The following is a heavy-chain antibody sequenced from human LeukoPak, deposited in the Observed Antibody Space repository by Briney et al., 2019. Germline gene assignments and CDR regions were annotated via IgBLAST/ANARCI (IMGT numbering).Heavy chain of an antibody. Sequence: SETLSLTCTVSGGSISSYYWSWIRQPPGKGLEWIGYIYYSGSTNYNPSLKSRVTISVDTSKNQFSLKLSSVTAADTAVYYCARDSGFPRAFDIWGQGTMVTVSS. D-gene: IGHD3-10*01. CDR1: GGSISSYY. CDR2: IYYSGST. CDR3: ARDSGFPRAFDI. J-gene: IGHJ3*02. V-gene: IGHV4-59*01.